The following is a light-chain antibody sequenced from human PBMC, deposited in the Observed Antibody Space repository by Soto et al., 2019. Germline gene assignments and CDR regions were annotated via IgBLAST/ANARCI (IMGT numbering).Light chain of an antibody. CDR2: GAS. J-gene: IGKJ4*01. V-gene: IGKV3-20*01. CDR3: QQYVSSPLT. Sequence: IVLTQSPGTLSLSPGETATLSCRASQSIRSNYLAWYQHKIGQAPRLLIYGASNRATGIPDRFTGSGSGTDFTLTIRRLEPEDFAVYFCQQYVSSPLTFGGGTKVEIK. CDR1: QSIRSNY.